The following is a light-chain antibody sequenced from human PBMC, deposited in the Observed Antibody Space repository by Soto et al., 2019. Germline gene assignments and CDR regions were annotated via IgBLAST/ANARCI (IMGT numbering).Light chain of an antibody. Sequence: SILSQPSSVPGSPGQSIPISCTGTISDIGGYDYVSWYQQRPGKAPKLMIYEVRYRPSGVSNRFSGSKSGNTASLTISGLQAEDEAVYYCCSYTRTSNHYFFGSGTKVTVL. V-gene: IGLV2-14*01. J-gene: IGLJ1*01. CDR2: EVR. CDR3: CSYTRTSNHYF. CDR1: ISDIGGYDY.